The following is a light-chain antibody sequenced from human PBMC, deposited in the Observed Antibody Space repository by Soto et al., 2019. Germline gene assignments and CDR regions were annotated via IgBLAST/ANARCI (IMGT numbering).Light chain of an antibody. Sequence: DIQMSQSPSSLCASLGDGVTMTXRASQNIIRHLNWYQHKPGRAPXXLIYAASTLQSGVPSRFTGSGSGTEFTLTSSSLQADDFATYYCQQYNSQWTCGQGTKVDIK. CDR2: AAS. CDR1: QNIIRH. V-gene: IGKV1-39*01. CDR3: QQYNSQWT. J-gene: IGKJ1*01.